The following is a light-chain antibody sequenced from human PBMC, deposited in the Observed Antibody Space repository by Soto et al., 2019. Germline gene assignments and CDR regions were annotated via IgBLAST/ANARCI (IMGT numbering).Light chain of an antibody. J-gene: IGKJ1*01. Sequence: DIVMTQSPASLAVSLGERATINCKSSQSVLYSSNNKNYLAWYQQKPGQPPKLLIYWASTRESGVPDRFSGSGSGTDFTLTISSLQAEDVAVYYCQQYYSTFTWTFGQGTKVDI. CDR2: WAS. V-gene: IGKV4-1*01. CDR1: QSVLYSSNNKNY. CDR3: QQYYSTFTWT.